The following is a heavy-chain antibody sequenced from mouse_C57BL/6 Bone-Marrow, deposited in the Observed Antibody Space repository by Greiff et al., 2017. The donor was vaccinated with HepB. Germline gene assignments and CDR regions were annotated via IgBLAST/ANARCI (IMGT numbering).Heavy chain of an antibody. Sequence: QVQLKQPGAELVKPGASVKVSCKASGYTFTSYWMHWVKQRPGQGLEWIGRIHPSDSDTNYNQKFKGKATLTVDKSSSTAYMQLSSLTSEDSAVYYCAIRDYGKIYWYFDVWGTGTTVTVSS. D-gene: IGHD1-1*01. CDR2: IHPSDSDT. V-gene: IGHV1-74*01. CDR1: GYTFTSYW. CDR3: AIRDYGKIYWYFDV. J-gene: IGHJ1*03.